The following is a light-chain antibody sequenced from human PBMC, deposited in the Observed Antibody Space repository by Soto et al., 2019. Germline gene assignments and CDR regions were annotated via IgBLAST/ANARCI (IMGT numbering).Light chain of an antibody. V-gene: IGKV1-5*03. CDR3: QQYHTYPYT. CDR2: KAS. J-gene: IGKJ2*01. Sequence: DIQMTQSPSTLSASVGGRVTISCRASQSIVNLLAWYQQKPGKAPKLLICKASSLESGVPSRFSGSGSGTEFTFTISSLQPDDFATYYCQQYHTYPYTFGQGTRLEIK. CDR1: QSIVNL.